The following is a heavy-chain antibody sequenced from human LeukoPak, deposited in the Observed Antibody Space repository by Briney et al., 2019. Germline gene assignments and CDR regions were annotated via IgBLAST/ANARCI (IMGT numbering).Heavy chain of an antibody. J-gene: IGHJ6*03. Sequence: SVKVSCKASGGTFSSYANSWVRQAPGQGLEWMGGIIPIFGTANYAQKFQGRVTITADESTSTAYMELSSLRSEDTAVYYCARDGYYDSSGYDYYYYMDVWGKGTTVTVSS. CDR1: GGTFSSYA. CDR2: IIPIFGTA. D-gene: IGHD3-22*01. V-gene: IGHV1-69*13. CDR3: ARDGYYDSSGYDYYYYMDV.